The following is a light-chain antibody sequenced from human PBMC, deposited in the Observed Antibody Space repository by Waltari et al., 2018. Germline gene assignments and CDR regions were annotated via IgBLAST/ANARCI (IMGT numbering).Light chain of an antibody. Sequence: DIQMTQSPSSLSASVGDRVTITCRTSQSISNYLNWYQQTPGKTPRLLIYAASSLQSGFPSRFSGSGSGTDFTLTISSLQPEDFATYHCQQSYSFPLTFGGGTKVEIK. V-gene: IGKV1-39*01. CDR1: QSISNY. J-gene: IGKJ4*01. CDR3: QQSYSFPLT. CDR2: AAS.